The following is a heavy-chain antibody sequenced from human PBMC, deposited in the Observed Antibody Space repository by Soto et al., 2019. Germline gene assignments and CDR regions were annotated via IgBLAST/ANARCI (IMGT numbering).Heavy chain of an antibody. CDR1: GGTFSSYA. J-gene: IGHJ4*02. V-gene: IGHV1-69*06. D-gene: IGHD3-3*01. CDR3: VARAPPRGVVYFWYGTHLRFDS. CDR2: IIPIFGTA. Sequence: QVQLVQSGAEVKKPGSSVKVSCTASGGTFSSYAISWVRQAPGQGLEWMGGIIPIFGTANYAQKFQGRVTITADKSTSKGYMEPSSLRPEDTAVYYGVARAPPRGVVYFWYGTHLRFDSWGQGTLVTVSS.